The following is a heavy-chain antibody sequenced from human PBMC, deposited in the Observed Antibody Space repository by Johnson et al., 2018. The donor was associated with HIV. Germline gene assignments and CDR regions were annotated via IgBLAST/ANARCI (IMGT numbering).Heavy chain of an antibody. J-gene: IGHJ3*02. CDR2: IYGGGTT. Sequence: VQLVESGGGLVQPGGSLRLSCAASGFTVSTNYLTWVRQAPGKGLEWVSLIYGGGTTYYADSVKGRFTVYRDNSKNTLYLQLNSLRAEDTAVYYCARLAIDYSSGWYGLAFDIWGQGTMVTVSS. V-gene: IGHV3-66*01. CDR3: ARLAIDYSSGWYGLAFDI. CDR1: GFTVSTNY. D-gene: IGHD6-19*01.